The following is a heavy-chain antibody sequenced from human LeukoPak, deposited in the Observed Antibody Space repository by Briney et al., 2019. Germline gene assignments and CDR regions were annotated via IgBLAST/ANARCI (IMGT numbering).Heavy chain of an antibody. V-gene: IGHV2-70*11. Sequence: ESGPALVKPTQTLTLTCTFSGFSLRTSGMCVNWIRQPPGKALEWLARIDWDDDKYYSTSLKTRLTISKDTSRNQVVLTMTNMDPVDTATYYCARKNSGSYFDYWGQGTLVTVSS. J-gene: IGHJ4*02. CDR2: IDWDDDK. CDR1: GFSLRTSGMC. CDR3: ARKNSGSYFDY. D-gene: IGHD1-26*01.